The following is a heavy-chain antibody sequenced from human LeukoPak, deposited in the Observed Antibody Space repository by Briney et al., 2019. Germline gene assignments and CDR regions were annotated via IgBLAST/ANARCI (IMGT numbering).Heavy chain of an antibody. CDR1: GFTFSSYS. CDR2: ISSSSSTI. J-gene: IGHJ4*02. D-gene: IGHD3-3*02. Sequence: GGSLRLSCAASGFTFSSYSMNWVRQAPGKGLEWVSYISSSSSTIYYADSVKGRFTISRDNAKNSLYLQMNSLRVEDTAVYYCARGDPIFGGTWGEGYWGQGTLVTVSS. V-gene: IGHV3-48*01. CDR3: ARGDPIFGGTWGEGY.